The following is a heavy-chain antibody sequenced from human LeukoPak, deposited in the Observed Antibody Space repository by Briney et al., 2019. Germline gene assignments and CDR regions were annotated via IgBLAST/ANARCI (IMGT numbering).Heavy chain of an antibody. D-gene: IGHD3-10*01. J-gene: IGHJ4*02. CDR2: ISSSSSYT. V-gene: IGHV3-11*05. CDR3: ARGVHGSGSYYQPLPYFGY. CDR1: GFTFSDYY. Sequence: GGSLRLSCAASGFTFSDYYMSWIRQAPGKGLEWVSYISSSSSYTNYADSVKGRFTISRDNAKNSLYLQMNSLRAEDTAVYYCARGVHGSGSYYQPLPYFGYWGQGTLVTVSS.